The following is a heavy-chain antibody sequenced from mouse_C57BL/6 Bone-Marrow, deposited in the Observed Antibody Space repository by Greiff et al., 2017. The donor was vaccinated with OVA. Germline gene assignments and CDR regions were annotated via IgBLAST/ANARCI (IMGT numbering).Heavy chain of an antibody. J-gene: IGHJ1*03. CDR3: ARDLRRYWYFDV. V-gene: IGHV5-17*01. CDR1: GFTFSDYG. CDR2: ISSGSSTI. Sequence: EVHLVESGGGLVKPGGSLKLSCAASGFTFSDYGMHWVRQAPEKGLEWVAYISSGSSTIYYAETVKGRFTISRDNAKNTLFLQMTSLRSEDTAMYYCARDLRRYWYFDVWGTGTTVTVSS.